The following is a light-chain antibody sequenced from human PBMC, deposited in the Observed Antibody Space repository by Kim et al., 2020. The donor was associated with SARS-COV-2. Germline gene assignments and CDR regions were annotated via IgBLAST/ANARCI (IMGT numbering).Light chain of an antibody. CDR2: AAS. J-gene: IGKJ1*01. V-gene: IGKV1-6*01. CDR3: LQDYNYPWT. CDR1: QGIRND. Sequence: AAVGDRVTSTCRASQGIRNDLGWYQQKPGKAPKRRIYAASSLQSGVPSRFSGSGSGTDFTLTISSLQPEDFATYYCLQDYNYPWTFGQGTKVDIK.